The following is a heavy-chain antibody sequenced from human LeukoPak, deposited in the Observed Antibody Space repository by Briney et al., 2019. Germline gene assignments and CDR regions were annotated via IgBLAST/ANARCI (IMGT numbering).Heavy chain of an antibody. CDR2: ISYDGSNK. D-gene: IGHD5-18*01. Sequence: GGPLRLSCAASGFTFSSYGMHWVRQAPGKGLEWVAVISYDGSNKYYADSVKGRFTISRDNAKKSLYLQMNSLRAEDTAVYYCARDADTAMVTGRFDKWGQGTLVTVSS. CDR3: ARDADTAMVTGRFDK. CDR1: GFTFSSYG. V-gene: IGHV3-30*03. J-gene: IGHJ4*02.